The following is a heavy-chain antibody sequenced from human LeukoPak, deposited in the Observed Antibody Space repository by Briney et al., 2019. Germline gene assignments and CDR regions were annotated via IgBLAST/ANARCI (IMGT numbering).Heavy chain of an antibody. CDR1: GYTFTSYG. CDR2: INPSGGST. V-gene: IGHV1-46*01. J-gene: IGHJ6*02. CDR3: ARGPVEAVFGVSTED. D-gene: IGHD3-10*02. Sequence: ASVKVSCKASGYTFTSYGISWVRQAPGQGLEWMGIINPSGGSTSYAQKFQGRVSMTRDTSISTAYMELSSLRSEDTAVYYCARGPVEAVFGVSTEDWGQGTTVTVSS.